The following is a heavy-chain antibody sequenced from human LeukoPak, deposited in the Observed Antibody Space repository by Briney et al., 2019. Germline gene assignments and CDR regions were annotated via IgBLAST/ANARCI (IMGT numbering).Heavy chain of an antibody. CDR1: GFTFSSYA. CDR2: ISYDGSNK. J-gene: IGHJ4*02. V-gene: IGHV3-30-3*01. CDR3: ARDRGGESYYVY. Sequence: GGSLRLSCAASGFTFSSYAMHWVRQAPGKGLEWVAVISYDGSNKYYADSVKGRFTISRDNSKNTLYLQMNSLRSEDTAVYYCARDRGGESYYVYWGQGTLVTVSS. D-gene: IGHD3-10*01.